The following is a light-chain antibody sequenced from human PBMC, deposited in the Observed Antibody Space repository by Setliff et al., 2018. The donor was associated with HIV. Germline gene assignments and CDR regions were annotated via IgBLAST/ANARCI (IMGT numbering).Light chain of an antibody. CDR2: YDS. CDR3: QVWDSSSDHDV. J-gene: IGLJ1*01. CDR1: NIGSKS. Sequence: LTQPPSVSVAPGKTARITCGGNNIGSKSVHWYQQKPGQAPVLVIYYDSDRPSGIPERFSGSNSGNTATLTISRVEAGDEADYYCQVWDSSSDHDVFGTGTKVTVL. V-gene: IGLV3-21*04.